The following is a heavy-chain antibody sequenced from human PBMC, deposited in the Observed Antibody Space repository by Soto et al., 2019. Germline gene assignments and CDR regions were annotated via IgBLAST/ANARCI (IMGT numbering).Heavy chain of an antibody. V-gene: IGHV3-48*03. CDR2: ISSSGSTI. Sequence: RRLSCAASGFTFSSYEMNWVRQAPGKGLEWVSYISSSGSTIYYADSVKGRFTISRDNAKNSLYLQMNSLRAEDTAVYYCARGLGGLYYDFWSGYSADYWGQGTLVTVSS. J-gene: IGHJ4*02. CDR1: GFTFSSYE. CDR3: ARGLGGLYYDFWSGYSADY. D-gene: IGHD3-3*01.